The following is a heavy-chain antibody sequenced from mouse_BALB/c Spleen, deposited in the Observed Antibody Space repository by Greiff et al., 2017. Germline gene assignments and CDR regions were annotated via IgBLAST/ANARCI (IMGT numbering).Heavy chain of an antibody. CDR2: IWAGGST. CDR3: ARDLYDGFPFAY. D-gene: IGHD2-3*01. CDR1: GFSLTSYG. Sequence: QVQLQQSGPGLVAPSQSLSITCTVSGFSLTSYGVHWVRQPPGKGLEWLGVIWAGGSTNYNSALMSRLSISKDNSKSQVFLKMNSLQTDDTARYYCARDLYDGFPFAYWGQGTLVTVSA. V-gene: IGHV2-9*02. J-gene: IGHJ3*01.